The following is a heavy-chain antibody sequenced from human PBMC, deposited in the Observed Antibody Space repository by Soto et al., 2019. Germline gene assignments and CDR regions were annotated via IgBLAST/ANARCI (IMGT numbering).Heavy chain of an antibody. J-gene: IGHJ5*02. V-gene: IGHV1-69*01. CDR3: AREGHSGGSCCPHNWFDP. Sequence: VKVSCKASGGTFSSYAISWVRQAPGQGLEWMGGIIPIFGTANYAQKFQGRVTITADESTSTAYMELSSLRSEDTAVYYCAREGHSGGSCCPHNWFDPWGQGTLVTVSS. CDR1: GGTFSSYA. D-gene: IGHD2-15*01. CDR2: IIPIFGTA.